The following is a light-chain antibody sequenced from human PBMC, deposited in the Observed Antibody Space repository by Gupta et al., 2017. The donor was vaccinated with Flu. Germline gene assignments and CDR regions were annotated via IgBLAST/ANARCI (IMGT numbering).Light chain of an antibody. CDR3: AAWDESLNGGV. CDR1: NSNIATNT. Sequence: SLPTPPPSPSGTPGQRVTISLSGSNSNIATNTVNWYQQLPGTAPKLLIHTTDPRPSGVPDRFSGSKSGTSASLAISGLQSEDEADYYCAAWDESLNGGVFGGGTKLTVL. CDR2: TTD. J-gene: IGLJ3*02. V-gene: IGLV1-44*01.